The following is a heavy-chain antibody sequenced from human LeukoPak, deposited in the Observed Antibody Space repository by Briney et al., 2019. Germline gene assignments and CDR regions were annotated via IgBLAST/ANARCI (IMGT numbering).Heavy chain of an antibody. CDR3: AKGDRFGTTGTMDV. CDR2: ISGSGDST. D-gene: IGHD1-1*01. CDR1: GFTFSSYA. V-gene: IGHV3-23*01. Sequence: GGSLRLSCAASGFTFSSYAMSWVRQAPGKGLEWVSAISGSGDSTYYADSVKGRITISRDSSKNTLYLQMNSLRAEDTAVYYCAKGDRFGTTGTMDVWGQGTTVTVSS. J-gene: IGHJ6*02.